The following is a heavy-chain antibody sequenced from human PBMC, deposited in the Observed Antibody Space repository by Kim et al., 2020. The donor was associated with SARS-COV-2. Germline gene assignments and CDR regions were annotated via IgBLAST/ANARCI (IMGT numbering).Heavy chain of an antibody. J-gene: IGHJ3*02. CDR3: ARGRYCSSTSCSKDAFDI. D-gene: IGHD2-2*01. V-gene: IGHV3-13*01. Sequence: KGRFTISRENAKNSLYLQMNSLRAGDTAVYYCARGRYCSSTSCSKDAFDIWGQGTMVTVSS.